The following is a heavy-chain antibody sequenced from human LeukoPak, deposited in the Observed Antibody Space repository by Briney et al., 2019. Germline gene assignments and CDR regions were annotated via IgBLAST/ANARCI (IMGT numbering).Heavy chain of an antibody. CDR3: AKGPAAADYYYYYGMDV. J-gene: IGHJ6*02. D-gene: IGHD2-15*01. CDR2: ISVSGGST. V-gene: IGHV3-23*01. CDR1: GFTFSSYA. Sequence: PGGSLRLSCAASGFTFSSYAMSWVRQAPGKGLEWVSDISVSGGSTYYADSVKGRFTISRDNSKNTLYLQMNSLRAEDTAVYYCAKGPAAADYYYYYGMDVWGQGTTVTVSS.